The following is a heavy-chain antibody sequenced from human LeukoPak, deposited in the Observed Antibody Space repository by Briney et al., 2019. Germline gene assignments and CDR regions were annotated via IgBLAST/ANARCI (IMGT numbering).Heavy chain of an antibody. CDR1: GYTFTGYW. J-gene: IGHJ6*03. Sequence: ASVKLSCKAFGYTFTGYWMHWVRQAPGQGPEWMGVISPSGGSTIYAQKFKGRVTMTRDMSTSTVYMELSSLRSEDTAVYYCARTAYYYYMDVWGKGTTVTVSS. CDR2: ISPSGGST. D-gene: IGHD5-18*01. CDR3: ARTAYYYYMDV. V-gene: IGHV1-46*01.